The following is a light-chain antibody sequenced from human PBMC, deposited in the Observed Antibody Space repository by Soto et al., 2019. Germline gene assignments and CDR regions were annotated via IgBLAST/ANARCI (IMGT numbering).Light chain of an antibody. CDR1: QGIRTE. J-gene: IGKJ1*01. Sequence: ATQMTQSPSSLSASVGDRVTIACRASQGIRTELGWYQQKAGEAPKLLIYAASTLQSGVPPRFSGSGSGTDFTPTISSLQPEDLATYYCLQDYDYPRTSGQGTKVEMK. CDR2: AAS. V-gene: IGKV1-6*01. CDR3: LQDYDYPRT.